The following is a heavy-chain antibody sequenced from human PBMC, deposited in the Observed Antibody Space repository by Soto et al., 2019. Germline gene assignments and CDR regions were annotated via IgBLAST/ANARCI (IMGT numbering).Heavy chain of an antibody. Sequence: EVPLLESGGGLVQPGGSLRLSCAASGFTFNNYAMTWVRQAPGKGLEWVSAISGGGDTTSYADSVKGRFTVSRDGSKNTLYLQMSSLRAEDTALYYCAKGRGGSGSLTPRVDLWGQGTLVTVSS. CDR3: AKGRGGSGSLTPRVDL. V-gene: IGHV3-23*01. CDR1: GFTFNNYA. CDR2: ISGGGDTT. J-gene: IGHJ4*02. D-gene: IGHD3-10*01.